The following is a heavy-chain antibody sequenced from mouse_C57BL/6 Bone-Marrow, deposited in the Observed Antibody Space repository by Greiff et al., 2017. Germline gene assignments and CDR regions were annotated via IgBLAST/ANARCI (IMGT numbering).Heavy chain of an antibody. V-gene: IGHV5-9*01. J-gene: IGHJ1*03. CDR3: SRRVTTVLATKYFDV. CDR2: ISGGGGNT. Sequence: EVQLVESGGGLVKPGGSLKLSCAASGFTFSSYTMSWVRQTPEKRLQWVAAISGGGGNTYYPDSVKGRFTISRDNDKNNLYLQMSSLRSEDTALYYCSRRVTTVLATKYFDVWGTGTTVTVSS. CDR1: GFTFSSYT. D-gene: IGHD1-1*01.